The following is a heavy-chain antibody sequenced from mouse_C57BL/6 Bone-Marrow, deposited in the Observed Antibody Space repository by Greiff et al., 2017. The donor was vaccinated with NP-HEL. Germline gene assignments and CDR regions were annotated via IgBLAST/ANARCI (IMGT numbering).Heavy chain of an antibody. V-gene: IGHV2-9*01. Sequence: VKLMESGPGLVAPSQSLSITCTVSGFSLTSYGVDWVRQPPGKGLEWLGVIWGGGSTNYNSALMSRLSISKDNSKSQVFLKMNSLQTEDTAMYYCAKRAKLLEDYAMDYWGQGTSVTVSS. D-gene: IGHD3-3*01. CDR3: AKRAKLLEDYAMDY. CDR2: IWGGGST. CDR1: GFSLTSYG. J-gene: IGHJ4*01.